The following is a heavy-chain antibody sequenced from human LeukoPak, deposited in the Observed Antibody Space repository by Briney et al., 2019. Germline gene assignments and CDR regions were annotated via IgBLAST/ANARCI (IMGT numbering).Heavy chain of an antibody. CDR3: AREGGFYRPLDY. D-gene: IGHD3-3*01. J-gene: IGHJ4*02. CDR1: GGSISSSSSY. CDR2: VYYGEST. Sequence: SETLSLTCTVSGGSISSSSSYWGWIRQPPGKGLEWIGTVYYGESTYYNPSLKSRITISVDTSKNQFSLKLSSVTAADTAVYYCAREGGFYRPLDYSGQGTLVTVSS. V-gene: IGHV4-39*07.